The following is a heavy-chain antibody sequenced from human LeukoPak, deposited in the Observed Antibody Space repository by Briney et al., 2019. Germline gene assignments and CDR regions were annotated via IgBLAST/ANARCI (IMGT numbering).Heavy chain of an antibody. CDR3: AKGSAQYYFDS. D-gene: IGHD3-10*01. CDR1: GFTFSSFN. V-gene: IGHV3-21*04. CDR2: ISTSSSYI. J-gene: IGHJ4*02. Sequence: GGSLRLSCAASGFTFSSFNMNWVRQAPGKGLEWVSSISTSSSYIYYADSVKGRFTISRDNARNSLYLQMNSLRAEDTAFYYCAKGSAQYYFDSWGQGTLVTVSS.